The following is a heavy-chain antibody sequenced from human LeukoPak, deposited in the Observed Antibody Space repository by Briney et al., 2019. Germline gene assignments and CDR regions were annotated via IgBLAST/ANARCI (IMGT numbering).Heavy chain of an antibody. CDR1: GGSISSGYYY. Sequence: PSETLSLTCTVSGGSISSGYYYWSWLRHPAGEGLEWIGRYYPSGNSNYNPSLKSRVTISMDSSKNRISLKVTSVTAADTAVYYCARVGATATAYFDYWGQGTLVTVSS. CDR3: ARVGATATAYFDY. CDR2: YYPSGNS. V-gene: IGHV4-61*02. J-gene: IGHJ4*02. D-gene: IGHD5-18*01.